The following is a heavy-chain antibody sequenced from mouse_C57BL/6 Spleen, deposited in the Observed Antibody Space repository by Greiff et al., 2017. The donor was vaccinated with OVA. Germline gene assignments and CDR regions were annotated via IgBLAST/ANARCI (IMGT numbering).Heavy chain of an antibody. V-gene: IGHV1-82*01. CDR2: MYPGDGDT. D-gene: IGHD2-3*01. CDR1: GYAFSSSW. Sequence: VQLQQSGPELVKPGASVKISCKASGYAFSSSWMNWVKQRPGKGLEWIGRMYPGDGDTNYNGKFKGKATLTADKSSSTAYMQLSSLTSEDSAVYFCARGDGYYSWYFDYWGQGTTLTVSS. CDR3: ARGDGYYSWYFDY. J-gene: IGHJ2*01.